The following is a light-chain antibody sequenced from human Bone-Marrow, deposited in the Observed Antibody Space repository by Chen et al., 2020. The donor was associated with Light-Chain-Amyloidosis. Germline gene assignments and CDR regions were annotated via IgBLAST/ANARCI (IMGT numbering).Light chain of an antibody. V-gene: IGLV2-14*01. CDR3: SSYTITNTLV. J-gene: IGLJ1*01. CDR1: SSDVGGDNH. CDR2: EVT. Sequence: QSALTQPASVSGSPGQSITIYCTGTSSDVGGDNHVSCYQQHQDKAPKLVIYEVTKRPSWVPARFSGSNSDNTASLTISGLQTEDEADYFCSSYTITNTLVFGSGTRVTVL.